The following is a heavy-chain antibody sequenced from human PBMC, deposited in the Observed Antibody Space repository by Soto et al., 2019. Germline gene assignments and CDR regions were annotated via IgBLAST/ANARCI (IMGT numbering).Heavy chain of an antibody. Sequence: PLQQWGAGLLKPSETLSLTCAVYNGSFSKYYWNWIRKSPGKGLAWIGEINQSGATNYNPALKCRVATSVDTPKNQFSLQLKSLTAAVTAVYYCARGYYYASGSSFPYWGQGTLVTVSS. CDR2: INQSGAT. J-gene: IGHJ4*02. D-gene: IGHD3-10*01. CDR3: ARGYYYASGSSFPY. CDR1: NGSFSKYY. V-gene: IGHV4-34*01.